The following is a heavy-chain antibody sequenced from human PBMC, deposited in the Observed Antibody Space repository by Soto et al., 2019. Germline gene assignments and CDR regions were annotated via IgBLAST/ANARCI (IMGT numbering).Heavy chain of an antibody. CDR3: ALSAYYYDSSGYEAESYYFDY. Sequence: QITLKESGPTLVNPTQTLTLTCTFSGFSLSTSGVGVGWIRQPPGKALEWLALIYWNDDKRYSPSLKSRLTIPKDTSKNQVVLTMTNMDPVDTATYYCALSAYYYDSSGYEAESYYFDYWGQGTLVTVSS. V-gene: IGHV2-5*01. CDR1: GFSLSTSGVG. CDR2: IYWNDDK. J-gene: IGHJ4*02. D-gene: IGHD3-22*01.